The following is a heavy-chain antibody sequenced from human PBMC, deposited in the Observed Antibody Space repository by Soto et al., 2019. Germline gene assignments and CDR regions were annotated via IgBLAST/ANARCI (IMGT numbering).Heavy chain of an antibody. CDR2: ISAYNGNT. CDR3: SRALYRSGTYYAFDN. V-gene: IGHV1-18*01. CDR1: GYTPTNYD. D-gene: IGHD1-26*01. J-gene: IGHJ4*02. Sequence: QVHLVQSGAEVKTPGASVKVSCQTSGYTPTNYDIGWVRQAPGQGLEWMGWISAYNGNTNYAQKLQGRLTMNTDTPTRTAYMELRSLRSDDTAVYYCSRALYRSGTYYAFDNWGQGTLVTVSS.